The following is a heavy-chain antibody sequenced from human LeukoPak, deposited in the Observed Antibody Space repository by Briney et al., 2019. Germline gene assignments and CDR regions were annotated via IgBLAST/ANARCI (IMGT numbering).Heavy chain of an antibody. CDR1: GFTFSDYG. CDR3: AKEGATAGKMRFHFDY. V-gene: IGHV3-30*18. J-gene: IGHJ4*02. CDR2: LSSGGSHE. Sequence: PGTSLRLSCAASGFTFSDYGMHWVRQAPGKGLEWVAVLSSGGSHEYFADSVKGRFTISRDNSKNTLNLQMSSPRPEDTAVYYCAKEGATAGKMRFHFDYWGQGTLVTVSS. D-gene: IGHD6-13*01.